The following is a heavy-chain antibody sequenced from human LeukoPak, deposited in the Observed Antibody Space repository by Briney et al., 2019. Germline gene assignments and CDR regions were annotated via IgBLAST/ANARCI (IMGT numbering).Heavy chain of an antibody. J-gene: IGHJ4*02. CDR3: ARDRGAYYYGSGSFFDY. Sequence: GASVKVSFKASGYTFTSYGISWVRQAPGQGLEWMGWISAYNGNTNYEQKLQGRVTMTTDTSTSTAYMELRSLRSDDTAVYYCARDRGAYYYGSGSFFDYWGQGTLVTVSS. D-gene: IGHD3-10*01. CDR2: ISAYNGNT. CDR1: GYTFTSYG. V-gene: IGHV1-18*01.